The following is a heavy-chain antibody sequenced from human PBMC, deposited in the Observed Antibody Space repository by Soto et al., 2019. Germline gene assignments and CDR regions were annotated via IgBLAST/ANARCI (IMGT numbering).Heavy chain of an antibody. V-gene: IGHV3-9*01. CDR3: AKDTYSSSPYYMDV. Sequence: EVHLVESGGGLVQPGRSLRLSCAASGFTFDDYAMHWVRQVPGKGLEWVSGISWNSGNIGYADSVKGRFTTSRDNAKNTLYLQMNSLRVEDTALYFCAKDTYSSSPYYMDVWGKGTTVTVSS. CDR1: GFTFDDYA. D-gene: IGHD6-19*01. CDR2: ISWNSGNI. J-gene: IGHJ6*03.